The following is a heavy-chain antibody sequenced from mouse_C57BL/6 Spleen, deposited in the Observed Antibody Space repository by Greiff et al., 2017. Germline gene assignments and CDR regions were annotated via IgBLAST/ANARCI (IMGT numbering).Heavy chain of an antibody. CDR1: GYTFTSYW. D-gene: IGHD2-5*01. J-gene: IGHJ4*01. V-gene: IGHV1-61*01. CDR2: IYPSDSET. Sequence: QVQLQQPGAELVRPGSSVKLSCKASGYTFTSYWLDWVQQRPGQGLEWIGNIYPSDSETHYNQKFNDQATLTVDKSSSTAYMQLSSLTSEDTAVYACARDYSKYAMDYWGQGTSVTVSA. CDR3: ARDYSKYAMDY.